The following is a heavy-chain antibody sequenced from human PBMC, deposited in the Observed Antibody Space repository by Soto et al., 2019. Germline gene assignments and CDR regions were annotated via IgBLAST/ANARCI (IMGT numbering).Heavy chain of an antibody. CDR2: INSDGSST. D-gene: IGHD5-18*01. J-gene: IGHJ2*01. CDR1: GFTFSSYW. CDR3: ARDREMQRGYSYGDDWYFDL. Sequence: EVQLVESGGGLVQPGGSLRLSCAASGFTFSSYWMHWVRQAPGKGLVWVSRINSDGSSTSYADSVKGRFTISRDNAKNTXYXXMNSLRAEDTAVYYCARDREMQRGYSYGDDWYFDLWGRGTLVTVSS. V-gene: IGHV3-74*01.